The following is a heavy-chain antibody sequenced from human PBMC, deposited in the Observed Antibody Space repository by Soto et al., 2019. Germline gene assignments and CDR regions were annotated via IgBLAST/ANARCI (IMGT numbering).Heavy chain of an antibody. CDR2: IKQDGSEK. V-gene: IGHV3-7*01. Sequence: EVQLVESGGGLVQPGGSLRLSCAASGFTFSSYWMSWVRQAPGKGLEWVANIKQDGSEKYYVDSVKGRFTISGDNAKNSLYLQMNSLRAEDTAVYYCAREGSAKGDAFDIWGQGTMVTVSS. CDR1: GFTFSSYW. J-gene: IGHJ3*02. CDR3: AREGSAKGDAFDI. D-gene: IGHD2-15*01.